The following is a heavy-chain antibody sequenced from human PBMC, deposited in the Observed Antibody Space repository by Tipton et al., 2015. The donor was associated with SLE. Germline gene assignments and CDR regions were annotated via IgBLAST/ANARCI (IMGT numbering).Heavy chain of an antibody. CDR3: ARGYCSSTSCYTEADWYFDL. J-gene: IGHJ2*01. CDR1: GGSFSGYY. D-gene: IGHD2-2*02. CDR2: INHSGST. V-gene: IGHV4-34*01. Sequence: LRLSCAVYGGSFSGYYWSWIRQPPGKGLEWIGEINHSGSTNYNPSLKSRVTISVDTSKNQFSLKLSSVTAADTAVYYCARGYCSSTSCYTEADWYFDLWGRGTLVTVSS.